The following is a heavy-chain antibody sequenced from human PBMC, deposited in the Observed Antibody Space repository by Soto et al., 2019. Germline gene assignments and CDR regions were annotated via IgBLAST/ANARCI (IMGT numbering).Heavy chain of an antibody. CDR2: IYPGDSDT. V-gene: IGHV5-51*01. CDR3: ARHSSQWLAPKYYFDY. Sequence: GESLKISGKGSGYSFTSYWIGWVRQMPGKGLEWMGIIYPGDSDTRYSPSFQGQVTISADKSISTAYLQWSSLKASDTAMYYCARHSSQWLAPKYYFDYWGQGTLVTVSS. J-gene: IGHJ4*02. D-gene: IGHD6-19*01. CDR1: GYSFTSYW.